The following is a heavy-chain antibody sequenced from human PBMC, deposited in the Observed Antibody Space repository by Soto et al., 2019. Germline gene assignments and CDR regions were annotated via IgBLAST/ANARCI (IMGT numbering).Heavy chain of an antibody. CDR2: ISYNGTNK. J-gene: IGHJ6*02. Sequence: LRRACSASGCTYSNYVMHWVRQAPGKGLEWVAVISYNGTNKYYADSVRGRFTISRDNSKNTLFLPMNSLRPEDTAVYYCAKDQYQLIRRCYGLDVWGQGTKVTVYS. CDR3: AKDQYQLIRRCYGLDV. D-gene: IGHD2-2*01. CDR1: GCTYSNYV. V-gene: IGHV3-30*18.